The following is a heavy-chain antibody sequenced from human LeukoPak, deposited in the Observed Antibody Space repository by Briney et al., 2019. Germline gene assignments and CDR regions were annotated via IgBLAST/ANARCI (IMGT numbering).Heavy chain of an antibody. J-gene: IGHJ4*02. CDR3: ARDPGDGYNLFDY. CDR2: IKQDGSVK. V-gene: IGHV3-7*01. D-gene: IGHD5-24*01. Sequence: GGSLRLSCAASGFTFTSYWMTWVRQAPGKGLEWVANIKQDGSVKNYVDSLRGRFTISRDNAKDSLYLQMNSLRAEDTAVYYCARDPGDGYNLFDYWGQGTLVTVSS. CDR1: GFTFTSYW.